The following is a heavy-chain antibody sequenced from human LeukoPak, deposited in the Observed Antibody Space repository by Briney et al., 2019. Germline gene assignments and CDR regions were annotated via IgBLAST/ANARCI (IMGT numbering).Heavy chain of an antibody. CDR3: ARDSVLWFGELSIHYYMDV. Sequence: PSQTLSLTCTASGGSISSGSYYWSWIRQPAGKGLEWIGRIYTSGSTNYNPSLKSRVTISVDTSKNQFSLKLSSVTAADTAVYYCARDSVLWFGELSIHYYMDVWGKGTTVTVSS. D-gene: IGHD3-10*01. CDR1: GGSISSGSYY. V-gene: IGHV4-61*02. J-gene: IGHJ6*03. CDR2: IYTSGST.